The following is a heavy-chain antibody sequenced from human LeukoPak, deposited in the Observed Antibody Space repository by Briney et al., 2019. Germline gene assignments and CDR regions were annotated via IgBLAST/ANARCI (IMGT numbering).Heavy chain of an antibody. Sequence: GASVEVSCKASGYTFTSYGISWVRQAPGQGLEWMGWTSAYNGNTNYAQKLQGRVTMTTDTSTSTAYMELRSLRSDDTAVYYCARARGYCSGGSCYADYWGQGTLVTVSS. CDR3: ARARGYCSGGSCYADY. D-gene: IGHD2-15*01. CDR2: TSAYNGNT. V-gene: IGHV1-18*01. CDR1: GYTFTSYG. J-gene: IGHJ4*02.